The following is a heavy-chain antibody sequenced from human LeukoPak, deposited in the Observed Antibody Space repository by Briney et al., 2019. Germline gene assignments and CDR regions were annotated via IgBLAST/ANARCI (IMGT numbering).Heavy chain of an antibody. CDR3: ARMAGGWALAFDI. CDR2: IIPIFGTA. Sequence: RSSVKVSCKASGGTFSSYAISWVRQAPGQGLEWMGGIIPIFGTANYAQKFQGRVTITADESTSTAYMELSSLRSEDTAVYYCARMAGGWALAFDIWGQGTMVTVSS. D-gene: IGHD5-24*01. J-gene: IGHJ3*02. CDR1: GGTFSSYA. V-gene: IGHV1-69*01.